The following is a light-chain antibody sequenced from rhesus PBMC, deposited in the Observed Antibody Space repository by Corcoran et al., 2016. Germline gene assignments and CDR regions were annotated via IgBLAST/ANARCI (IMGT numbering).Light chain of an antibody. Sequence: DIQMTQSPSSLSASVGDTVTITCRASQGISSWLAWYQQKPGKAPKLLIYKASSLQSGVPSRFSGSGAGTEFTLTISNLESEDFATYVCTQYTTRTRAFGQGTKVEIK. CDR1: QGISSW. J-gene: IGKJ1*01. CDR2: KAS. V-gene: IGKV1-22*01. CDR3: TQYTTRTRA.